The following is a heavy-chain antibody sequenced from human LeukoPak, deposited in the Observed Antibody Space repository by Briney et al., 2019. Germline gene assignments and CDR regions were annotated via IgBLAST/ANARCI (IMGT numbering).Heavy chain of an antibody. CDR3: ARGIAVAPQFDY. Sequence: SETLSLTCTVSGGSLSSYYWSWIRQPPGKGLEWIGYIYYSGSAKYNPSLKSRVTISVDTSKNQFSLKLSSVTAADTAVYYCARGIAVAPQFDYWGQGTLVTVSS. CDR2: IYYSGSA. J-gene: IGHJ4*02. CDR1: GGSLSSYY. D-gene: IGHD6-19*01. V-gene: IGHV4-59*01.